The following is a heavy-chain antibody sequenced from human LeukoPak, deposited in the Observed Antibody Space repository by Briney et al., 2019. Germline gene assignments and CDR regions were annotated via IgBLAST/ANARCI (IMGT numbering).Heavy chain of an antibody. CDR1: GFTFISYG. J-gene: IGHJ4*02. CDR3: AKDRLAYSYAQPFDY. CDR2: ITGSGGST. V-gene: IGHV3-23*01. Sequence: GGSLRLSCAASGFTFISYGMSWVRQAPGKGLEWVSGITGSGGSTYYADSVKGRFTISRDNSRNTLYLQMNSLRAEDTAIYYCAKDRLAYSYAQPFDYWGQGTLVTVSS. D-gene: IGHD5-18*01.